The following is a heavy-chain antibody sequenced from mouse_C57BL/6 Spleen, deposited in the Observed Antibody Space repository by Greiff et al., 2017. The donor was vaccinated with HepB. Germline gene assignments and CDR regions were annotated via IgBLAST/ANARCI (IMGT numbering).Heavy chain of an antibody. J-gene: IGHJ4*01. CDR2: ILPGSGST. Sequence: QVQLKQSGAELMKPGASVKLSCKATGYTFTGYWIEWVKQRPGHGLEWIGEILPGSGSTNYNEKFKGKATFTADTSSNTAYMQLSSLTTEDSAIYYWARDYDYDVRDYYAMDYWGQGTSVTVSS. CDR3: ARDYDYDVRDYYAMDY. D-gene: IGHD2-4*01. V-gene: IGHV1-9*01. CDR1: GYTFTGYW.